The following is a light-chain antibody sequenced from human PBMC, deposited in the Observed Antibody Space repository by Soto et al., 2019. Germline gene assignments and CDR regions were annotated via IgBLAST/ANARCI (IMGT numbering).Light chain of an antibody. V-gene: IGLV1-44*01. Sequence: QSVLTQPPSASGTPGQRVTISCSGSSSNIGSNTVNWYQQLPGTAPKLLIYSNNQRPSGVPDRFSGSKSGTSASLTIFGLQVEDEAVYYCSSYTTGSTLPWVFGTGTKVTVL. J-gene: IGLJ1*01. CDR2: SNN. CDR3: SSYTTGSTLPWV. CDR1: SSNIGSNT.